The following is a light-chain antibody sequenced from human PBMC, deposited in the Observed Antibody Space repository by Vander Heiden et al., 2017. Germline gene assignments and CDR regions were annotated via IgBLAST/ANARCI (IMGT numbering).Light chain of an antibody. CDR1: QSISSY. J-gene: IGKJ4*02. V-gene: IGKV1-39*01. CDR2: AAS. CDR3: QQSYSTPRTLT. Sequence: DIHMTQSPSSLSASAGHRVTITCRASQSISSYLNWYQQKPGKAPKLLIYAASSLQSGVPSRFSGSGSGTDFTLTISSLQPEDFATYYCQQSYSTPRTLTFGGGTKVEIK.